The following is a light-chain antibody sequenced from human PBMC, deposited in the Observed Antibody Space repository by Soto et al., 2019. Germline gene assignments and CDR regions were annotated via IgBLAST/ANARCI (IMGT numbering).Light chain of an antibody. CDR2: GAS. J-gene: IGKJ1*01. V-gene: IGKV3-20*01. Sequence: IVLTQSPGTLSLSPVERATLSCRASQSVSSSYLAWYQQKPGQAPRLLIYGASSRATGIQDRFSGSGSGTDFTLTISRLEPEELAVYYGQQYGSSRWTCGQGTKVDIK. CDR3: QQYGSSRWT. CDR1: QSVSSSY.